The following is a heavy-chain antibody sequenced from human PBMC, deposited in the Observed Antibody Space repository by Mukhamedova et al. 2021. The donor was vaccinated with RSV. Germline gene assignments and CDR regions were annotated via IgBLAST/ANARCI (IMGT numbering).Heavy chain of an antibody. Sequence: EYMGWISGYNGNTNYAQKVQGRVTMTTDTSTRTVYMELRSLRSDDTAVYYCARAITTVLGSGEYWGQGTLVTVSS. D-gene: IGHD4-11*01. V-gene: IGHV1-18*01. J-gene: IGHJ4*02. CDR3: ARAITTVLGSGEY. CDR2: ISGYNGNT.